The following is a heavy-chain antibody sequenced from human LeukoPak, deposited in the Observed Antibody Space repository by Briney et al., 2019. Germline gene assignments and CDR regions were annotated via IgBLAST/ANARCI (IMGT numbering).Heavy chain of an antibody. CDR2: ISAYNGNT. Sequence: GASVKVSCKASGYTFTNYGISWVRQAPGQGLEWMGWISAYNGNTHYAQNLQGRVTMTTDTSTSTAYMELKSLRSDDTAVYYCARGGHRRYYYTSGSAFDPWGPGTLVTVSS. J-gene: IGHJ5*02. D-gene: IGHD3-10*01. CDR3: ARGGHRRYYYTSGSAFDP. V-gene: IGHV1-18*01. CDR1: GYTFTNYG.